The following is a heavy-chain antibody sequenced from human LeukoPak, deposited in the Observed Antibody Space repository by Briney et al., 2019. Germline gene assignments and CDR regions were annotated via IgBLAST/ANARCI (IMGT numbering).Heavy chain of an antibody. CDR2: IITILGVA. CDR3: ARAEGYNYVSFEL. CDR1: GGTFTSYT. V-gene: IGHV1-69*10. D-gene: IGHD3-16*01. Sequence: SVKVCCKSSGGTFTSYTISWVRQAPGQGLEWMGGIITILGVANYAQKFPGRVTITVDKSTSTAYMELSSLRSEDTAVYYCARAEGYNYVSFELWGQGTLVTVSS. J-gene: IGHJ4*02.